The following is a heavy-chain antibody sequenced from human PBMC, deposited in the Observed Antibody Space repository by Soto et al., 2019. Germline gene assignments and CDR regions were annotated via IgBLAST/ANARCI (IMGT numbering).Heavy chain of an antibody. J-gene: IGHJ4*02. Sequence: GGSLRLSCAASGFTFSSYAMHWVRQAPGKGLEYVSAISSKGGSTYYANSVKGRFTISRDNSKNTLYLQMGSLRAEDMALFYCAREGYCSSTSCYSFDYWGQGTLVTVSS. V-gene: IGHV3-64*01. D-gene: IGHD2-2*01. CDR3: AREGYCSSTSCYSFDY. CDR1: GFTFSSYA. CDR2: ISSKGGST.